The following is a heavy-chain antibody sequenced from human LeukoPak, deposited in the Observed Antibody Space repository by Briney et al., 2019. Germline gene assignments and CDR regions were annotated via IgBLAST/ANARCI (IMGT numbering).Heavy chain of an antibody. CDR1: GFTFDDYA. D-gene: IGHD3-9*01. CDR3: ARDIAIGEYGIDY. Sequence: GGSLRLSCAASGFTFDDYAMHWVRQAPGKGLEWVSSISSSSSYIYYADSVKGRFTISRDNAKNSLYLQMNSLRAEDTAVYYCARDIAIGEYGIDYWGQGTLVTVSS. J-gene: IGHJ4*02. CDR2: ISSSSSYI. V-gene: IGHV3-21*01.